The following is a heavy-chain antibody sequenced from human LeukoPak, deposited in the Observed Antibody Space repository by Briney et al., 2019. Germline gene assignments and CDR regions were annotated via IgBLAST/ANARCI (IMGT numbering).Heavy chain of an antibody. CDR3: ARVGVLWFGERVDWFDP. Sequence: SETLSLTCTVPGGSISSGDCYWSWIRQPPGKGLEWLGHIYYSGSTYYNPSLKSRVTITVDTSKNQSSLKLSSVTAADTAVYYCARVGVLWFGERVDWFDPWGQGALVTVSS. V-gene: IGHV4-30-4*01. CDR2: IYYSGST. J-gene: IGHJ5*02. CDR1: GGSISSGDCY. D-gene: IGHD3-10*01.